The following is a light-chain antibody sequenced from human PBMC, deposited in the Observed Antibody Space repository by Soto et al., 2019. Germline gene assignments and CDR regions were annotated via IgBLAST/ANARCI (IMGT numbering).Light chain of an antibody. J-gene: IGLJ1*01. V-gene: IGLV2-14*01. CDR1: SSDVGGYNY. CDR2: DVS. CDR3: SSYTGSGTLYF. Sequence: QSALTQPASVSGSPGQSITISCTGTSSDVGGYNYVSWYQQHPGKAPKLMIYDVSNRPSGVSNRFSGSKSGNTASLTISGLQAEDEADYYCSSYTGSGTLYFFGTGTKLTVL.